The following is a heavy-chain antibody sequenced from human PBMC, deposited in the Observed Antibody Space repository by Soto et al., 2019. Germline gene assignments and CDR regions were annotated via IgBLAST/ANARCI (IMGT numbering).Heavy chain of an antibody. CDR1: GFTFSSYA. CDR3: AFHTPYCTNGVCYTRPYYYYGMDV. V-gene: IGHV3-23*01. D-gene: IGHD2-8*01. CDR2: ISGSGGST. Sequence: GGSLRLSCAASGFTFSSYAMSWVRQAPGKGLEWVSAISGSGGSTYYADSVKGRFTISRDNSKNTLYLQMNSLRAEDTAVYYCAFHTPYCTNGVCYTRPYYYYGMDVWGQGSTVTVSS. J-gene: IGHJ6*02.